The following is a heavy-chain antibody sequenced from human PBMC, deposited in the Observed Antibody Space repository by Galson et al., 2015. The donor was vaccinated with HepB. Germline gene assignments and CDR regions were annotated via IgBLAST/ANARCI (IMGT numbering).Heavy chain of an antibody. D-gene: IGHD3-16*01. CDR2: IHYSGDT. Sequence: SETLSLTCSVSGDSLISRHCYWGWVRQTPGKGPEWIGTIHYSGDTYYNPSFKIRVPISVDTSNNQFSLRLTSVTAADTAVYYCARHRFWGSTGTYGEFDYWGQGTLVPVSS. J-gene: IGHJ4*02. CDR3: ARHRFWGSTGTYGEFDY. V-gene: IGHV4-39*01. CDR1: GDSLISRHCY.